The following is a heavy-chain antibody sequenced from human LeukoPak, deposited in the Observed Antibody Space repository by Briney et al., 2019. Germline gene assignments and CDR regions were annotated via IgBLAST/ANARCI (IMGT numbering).Heavy chain of an antibody. CDR3: GRAGPVTKDHFIDV. CDR2: IYLDGSRA. J-gene: IGHJ6*03. Sequence: GGSLRLSCAVSGFTFSNHWMSWARQSPGKGLEWVANIYLDGSRAYYVDSVKGRFTISRDNAKNSLFLQMNSLSAEDTAVYYCGRAGPVTKDHFIDVWGKGTTVTVSS. V-gene: IGHV3-7*01. CDR1: GFTFSNHW. D-gene: IGHD2-2*01.